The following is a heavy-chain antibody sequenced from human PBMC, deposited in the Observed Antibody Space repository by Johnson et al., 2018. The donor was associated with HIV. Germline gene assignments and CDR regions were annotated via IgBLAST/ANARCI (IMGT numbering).Heavy chain of an antibody. Sequence: VQLVESGGGLVQPGGSLRLSCAASGFTFSSYGIHWVRQAPGKGLEWVSVIYSGGSTYYADSVKGRFTISRDNSKNTVYLQMNSLRAEDTAVYYCARVPWSLDAFDIWGQGTMVTVSS. CDR2: IYSGGST. D-gene: IGHD2-15*01. CDR3: ARVPWSLDAFDI. J-gene: IGHJ3*02. CDR1: GFTFSSYG. V-gene: IGHV3-66*01.